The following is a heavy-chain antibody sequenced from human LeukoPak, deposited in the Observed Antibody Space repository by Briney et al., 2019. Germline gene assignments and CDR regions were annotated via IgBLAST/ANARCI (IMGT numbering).Heavy chain of an antibody. Sequence: GESLKISCKGTGYSFTSYWIAWVRQMPGKGLEWMGIIHPGDSDTVYSPSFQAQVTISADRSISTAYLQWSSLKASDTAIYYCARPRRAERDEDFWGQGTLVTVSS. V-gene: IGHV5-51*01. CDR3: ARPRRAERDEDF. CDR2: IHPGDSDT. D-gene: IGHD1-1*01. J-gene: IGHJ4*02. CDR1: GYSFTSYW.